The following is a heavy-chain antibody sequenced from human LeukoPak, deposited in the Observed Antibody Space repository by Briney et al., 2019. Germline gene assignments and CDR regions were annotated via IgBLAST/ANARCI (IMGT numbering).Heavy chain of an antibody. CDR1: GLSLSTSAVG. CDR3: AHSDASSGYYSMALLLFDY. J-gene: IGHJ4*02. CDR2: IYWDDDK. Sequence: SGPTLVNPTQTLTLTCTFSGLSLSTSAVGVGWIRQPPGKSLDCLALIYWDDDKRYSPSLKSRLTITKDISKNQVVLTMTNMDPVDTATYYCAHSDASSGYYSMALLLFDYWGQGTLVTVSS. V-gene: IGHV2-5*02. D-gene: IGHD3-22*01.